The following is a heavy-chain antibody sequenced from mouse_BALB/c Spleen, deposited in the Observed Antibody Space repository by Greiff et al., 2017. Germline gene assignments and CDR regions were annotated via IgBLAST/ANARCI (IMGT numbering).Heavy chain of an antibody. CDR2: IDPANGNT. D-gene: IGHD1-2*01. CDR1: GFNIKDTY. CDR3: ARQSLITTATYYAMDY. Sequence: VQLQQSGAELVKPGASVKLSCTASGFNIKDTYMHWVKQRPEQGLEWIGRIDPANGNTKYDPKFQGKATITADTSSNTAYLQLSSLTSEDTAVYYCARQSLITTATYYAMDYWGQGTSVTVSS. J-gene: IGHJ4*01. V-gene: IGHV14-3*02.